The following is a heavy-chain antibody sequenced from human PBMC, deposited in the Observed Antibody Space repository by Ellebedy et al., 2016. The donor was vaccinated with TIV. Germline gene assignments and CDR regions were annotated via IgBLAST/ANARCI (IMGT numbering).Heavy chain of an antibody. CDR3: AGLPTARIAGDVGWFGP. CDR2: ISGIGVYA. Sequence: GESLKISCVVSGFSFSTYSMTWVRQAPGKGLEYVAVISGIGVYAYYADSVKGRFSIFKDESQNTLFLQMNSLRGDDTAVYYCAGLPTARIAGDVGWFGPWGQGILVTVSS. CDR1: GFSFSTYS. D-gene: IGHD6-13*01. J-gene: IGHJ5*02. V-gene: IGHV3-23*01.